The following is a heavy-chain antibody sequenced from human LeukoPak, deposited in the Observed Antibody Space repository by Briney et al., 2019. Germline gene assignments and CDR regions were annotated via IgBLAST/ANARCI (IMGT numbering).Heavy chain of an antibody. D-gene: IGHD4-11*01. J-gene: IGHJ4*02. Sequence: NPSETLSLTCTVSGDSISSGTYFWSWIRQRPGKGLEWIGYIFYSGSTYYNPSLKSRVTISVDTSKNHFSLKLSSATAADTAVYYCARETVLHALDYWGQGTLVTVSS. CDR2: IFYSGST. CDR1: GDSISSGTYF. V-gene: IGHV4-31*03. CDR3: ARETVLHALDY.